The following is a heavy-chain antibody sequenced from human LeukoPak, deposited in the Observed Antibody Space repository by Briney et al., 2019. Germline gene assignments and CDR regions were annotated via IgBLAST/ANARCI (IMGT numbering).Heavy chain of an antibody. V-gene: IGHV4-4*07. J-gene: IGHJ6*02. CDR3: ARVTFLYSSSSYYYYGMDV. CDR2: IYTSGST. D-gene: IGHD6-6*01. Sequence: SETLSLTCTVSGGSISSYYWSWIRQPAGKGLEWIGRIYTSGSTNYNPSLKSRVTISVDTSKNQFSLKLSSVTAADTAVYYCARVTFLYSSSSYYYYGMDVWGQGTTVTVSS. CDR1: GGSISSYY.